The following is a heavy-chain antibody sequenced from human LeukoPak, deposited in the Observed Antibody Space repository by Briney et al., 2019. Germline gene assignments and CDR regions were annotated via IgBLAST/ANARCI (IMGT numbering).Heavy chain of an antibody. Sequence: SETLSLTCTVSGGSTSSSSYYWGWIRQPPGKGLEWIGSIYYSGSTYYNPSLKSRVTISVDTSKNQFSLKLSSVTAADTAVYYCARHPRTYCSGGSCYIYYYYMDVWGKGTTVTVSS. J-gene: IGHJ6*03. CDR3: ARHPRTYCSGGSCYIYYYYMDV. CDR2: IYYSGST. D-gene: IGHD2-15*01. CDR1: GGSTSSSSYY. V-gene: IGHV4-39*01.